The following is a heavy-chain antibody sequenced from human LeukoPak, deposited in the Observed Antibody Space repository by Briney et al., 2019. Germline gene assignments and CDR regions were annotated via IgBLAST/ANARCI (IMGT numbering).Heavy chain of an antibody. CDR3: ASITMIRGVTRDY. D-gene: IGHD3-10*01. CDR2: IYSSGST. CDR1: GGSISSHY. J-gene: IGHJ4*02. V-gene: IGHV4-4*07. Sequence: SETLSLTCTVSGGSISSHYWSWIRQPDGKGLEWIGRIYSSGSTNYNPSLKSRVTMPVDTSKNQFSLKLSSVTAADTAVYYCASITMIRGVTRDYWGQGTLVTVSS.